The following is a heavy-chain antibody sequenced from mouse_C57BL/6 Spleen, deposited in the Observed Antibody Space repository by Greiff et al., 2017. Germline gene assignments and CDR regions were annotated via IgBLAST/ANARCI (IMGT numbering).Heavy chain of an antibody. V-gene: IGHV1-55*01. J-gene: IGHJ2*01. CDR1: GYTFTSYW. D-gene: IGHD1-1*01. Sequence: QVQLKQSGAELVKPGASVKMSCKASGYTFTSYWITWVKQRPGQGLEWIGDIYPGSGSTNYNEKFKSKATLTVDTSSSTAYMQLSSLTSEDSAVYYCAREEDRVITTDYWGQGTTLTVSS. CDR2: IYPGSGST. CDR3: AREEDRVITTDY.